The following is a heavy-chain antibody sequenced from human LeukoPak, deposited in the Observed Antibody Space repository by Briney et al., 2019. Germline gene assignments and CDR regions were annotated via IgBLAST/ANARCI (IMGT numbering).Heavy chain of an antibody. J-gene: IGHJ6*02. CDR2: IIPIFGIA. Sequence: GASGKVSCKASGGTFSSYAISWVRQAPGQGLEWMGRIIPIFGIANYAQKFQGRVTITADKSTSTAYMELSSPRSEDTAVYYCARSPATKKTIYYYYGMDVWGQGTTVTVSS. CDR1: GGTFSSYA. D-gene: IGHD2-15*01. V-gene: IGHV1-69*04. CDR3: ARSPATKKTIYYYYGMDV.